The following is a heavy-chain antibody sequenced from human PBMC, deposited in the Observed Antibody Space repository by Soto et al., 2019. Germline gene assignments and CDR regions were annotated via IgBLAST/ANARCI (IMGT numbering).Heavy chain of an antibody. V-gene: IGHV3-30*18. J-gene: IGHJ4*02. CDR3: AKAVPPFVVVTASDY. CDR2: ISYDGTNK. CDR1: GFTFRNFG. D-gene: IGHD2-21*02. Sequence: SGGSLRLSCAASGFTFRNFGMHWVRQAPGKGLEWVAVISYDGTNKYYADSVKGRFTISRDNSKNTLYLQINSLRAEDTAVYYCAKAVPPFVVVTASDYWGQGTLVTAPQ.